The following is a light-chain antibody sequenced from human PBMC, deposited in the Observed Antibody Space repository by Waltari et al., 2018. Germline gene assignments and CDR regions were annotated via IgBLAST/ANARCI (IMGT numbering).Light chain of an antibody. J-gene: IGLJ2*01. V-gene: IGLV3-21*02. CDR2: DDT. CDR1: AIASKT. CDR3: QVWDSGSHHVL. Sequence: SYVLTQPPSVSVAPGQTARITCGGNAIASKTVHWNQQKPGQAPVVVVYDDTDRPSGIPGLFSGSNSGNTATLIISRVEAGDEADYYCQVWDSGSHHVLFGGGTKLTVL.